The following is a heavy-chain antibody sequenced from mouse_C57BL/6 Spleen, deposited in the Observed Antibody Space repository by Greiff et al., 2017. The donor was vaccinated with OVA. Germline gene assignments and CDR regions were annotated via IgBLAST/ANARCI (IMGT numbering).Heavy chain of an antibody. Sequence: QVQLKESGPELVKPGASVKISCKASGYAFSSSWMNWVKQRPGKGLEWIGRIYPGDGDTNYNGKFKGKATLTADKSSSTAYMQLSSLTSEDSAVYFCARGHLGRDYWGQGTTLTVSS. V-gene: IGHV1-82*01. CDR2: IYPGDGDT. J-gene: IGHJ2*01. D-gene: IGHD3-3*01. CDR3: ARGHLGRDY. CDR1: GYAFSSSW.